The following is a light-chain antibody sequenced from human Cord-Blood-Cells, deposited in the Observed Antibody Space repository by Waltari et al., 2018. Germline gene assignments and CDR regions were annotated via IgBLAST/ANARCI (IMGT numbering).Light chain of an antibody. Sequence: DIQMTQSPSSLSASVGDRVTITCRASQSISSDLNWYKQKPVKAPKLLIYAASSLQSGVASRFSGNGSGTDFTCNISSLQRVYFATYYCQQSHSTPFPFGPGTKVDI. CDR1: QSISSD. CDR3: QQSHSTPFP. V-gene: IGKV1-39*01. J-gene: IGKJ3*01. CDR2: AAS.